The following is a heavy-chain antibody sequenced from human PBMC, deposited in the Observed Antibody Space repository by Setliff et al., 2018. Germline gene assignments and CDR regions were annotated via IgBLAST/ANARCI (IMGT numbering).Heavy chain of an antibody. CDR2: IYHSGST. CDR1: GGSISSGGYS. Sequence: SETLSLTCAVSGGSISSGGYSWSWIRQPPGKGLEWIGYIYHSGSTYYNPSLKSRVTISVVRSKNQFSLKLSSVTAADTAVYYCARYYDSSGLDYWGQGTLVTVSS. J-gene: IGHJ4*02. V-gene: IGHV4-30-2*01. CDR3: ARYYDSSGLDY. D-gene: IGHD3-22*01.